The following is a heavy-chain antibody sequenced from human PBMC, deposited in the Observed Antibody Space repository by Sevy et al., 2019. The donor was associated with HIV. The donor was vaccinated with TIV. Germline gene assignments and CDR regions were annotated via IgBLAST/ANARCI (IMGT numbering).Heavy chain of an antibody. J-gene: IGHJ4*02. CDR1: GFTFSSYG. CDR3: ATERGSGWYPLIY. CDR2: ISGSGGST. Sequence: GGSLRLSCAASGFTFSSYGMSWVHQAPGKGLEWVSGISGSGGSTYSADSVMGRFTISRDNSKNTLYLQMNSLRAEDTAVYYCATERGSGWYPLIYWGQGTLVTVSS. V-gene: IGHV3-23*01. D-gene: IGHD6-19*01.